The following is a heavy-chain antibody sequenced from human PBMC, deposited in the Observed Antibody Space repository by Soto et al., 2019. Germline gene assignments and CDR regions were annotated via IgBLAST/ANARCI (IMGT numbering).Heavy chain of an antibody. D-gene: IGHD3-22*01. CDR3: ARQIYDSDTGPNFQYYFAS. CDR1: GYSFAGYW. Sequence: GESVKISCKGSGYSFAGYWITWVRQKPAKGLEWMGRIDPSDSQTYYSPSFRGHVTISVTKSITTVFLQWSSLRASDTAMYYCARQIYDSDTGPNFQYYFASGGQGTPVTVSS. V-gene: IGHV5-10-1*01. CDR2: IDPSDSQT. J-gene: IGHJ4*02.